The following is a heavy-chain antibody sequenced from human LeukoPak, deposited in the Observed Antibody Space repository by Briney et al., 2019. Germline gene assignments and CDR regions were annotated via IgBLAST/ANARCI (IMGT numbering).Heavy chain of an antibody. CDR1: GGSISSYY. CDR3: ASAYYYGSGTYGAFDY. Sequence: SETLSLTCTVSGGSISSYYWSWIRQPPGKGLEWIGYIYYSGTTNYNPSLKSRVTISLDTSKNQFSLKLSSVTAADTAVYYCASAYYYGSGTYGAFDYWGQGTLVTVSS. J-gene: IGHJ4*02. V-gene: IGHV4-59*01. D-gene: IGHD3-10*01. CDR2: IYYSGTT.